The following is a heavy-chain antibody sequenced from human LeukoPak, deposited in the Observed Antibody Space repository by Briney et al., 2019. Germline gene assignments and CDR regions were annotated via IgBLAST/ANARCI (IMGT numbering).Heavy chain of an antibody. CDR2: INHAGNT. D-gene: IGHD3-10*01. V-gene: IGHV4-34*01. J-gene: IGHJ5*02. CDR3: ARSHGAGLQLFDT. Sequence: PSETLSLTCGVYGGSFNDYYWSWIRQPPGKGLEWIGEINHAGNTNYNPSLKSRVSMSVDRSKSQVSLHLNSVTAADTAVYHCARSHGAGLQLFDTWGQGTPVTVSS. CDR1: GGSFNDYY.